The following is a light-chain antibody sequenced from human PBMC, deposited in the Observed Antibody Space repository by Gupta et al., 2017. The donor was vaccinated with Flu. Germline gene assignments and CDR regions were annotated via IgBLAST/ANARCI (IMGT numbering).Light chain of an antibody. CDR3: HHYNTCPPFT. CDR2: CAA. V-gene: IGKV3-15*01. J-gene: IGKJ3*01. CDR1: GSSRTS. Sequence: ATMLVASGGRGTISCRATGSSRTSISWYQQKTADDPRLLIYCAATSGTAIRASCSGSGGWTEFSLIIISRQSDDFVVYYCHHYNTCPPFTFGRGTRVDVK.